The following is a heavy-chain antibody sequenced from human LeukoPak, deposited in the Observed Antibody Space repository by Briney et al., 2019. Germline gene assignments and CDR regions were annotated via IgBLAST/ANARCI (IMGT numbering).Heavy chain of an antibody. Sequence: ASVKVSCKASGFTFTSSAMQWVRQARGQRLEWIGWIVVGSGNTNYAQKFQERVTITRDMSTSIAYMELSSLRSEDTAVYYCAALPAYSSSWYGIHMNFDYWGQGTLVTVSS. V-gene: IGHV1-58*02. D-gene: IGHD6-13*01. CDR2: IVVGSGNT. J-gene: IGHJ4*02. CDR3: AALPAYSSSWYGIHMNFDY. CDR1: GFTFTSSA.